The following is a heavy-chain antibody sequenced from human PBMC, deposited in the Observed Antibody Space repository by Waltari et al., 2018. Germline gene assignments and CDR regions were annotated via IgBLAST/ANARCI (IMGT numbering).Heavy chain of an antibody. D-gene: IGHD2-2*01. CDR2: IGGSTGST. Sequence: QVQLQESGPGLVKPSETLSLTCAVSGGSISGYYWNWIRQTPGKGLECIGYIGGSTGSTYYNPSLQSRVTISTETSKNQFSLKLNSVTAADTAVYYCARIGCSSTYCSSAYFDYWGQGALVTVSS. V-gene: IGHV4-59*12. J-gene: IGHJ4*02. CDR1: GGSISGYY. CDR3: ARIGCSSTYCSSAYFDY.